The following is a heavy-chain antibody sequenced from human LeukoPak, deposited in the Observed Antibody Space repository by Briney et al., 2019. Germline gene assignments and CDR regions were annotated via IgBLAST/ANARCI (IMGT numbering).Heavy chain of an antibody. Sequence: GRSLTLSCAASGFAFNDFAMYWVRQAPGKGLDWVALIRRDGSHKYYAHSIKGRFTISRDNPKNTLYLQMSSLRAEDTAVYYCAKSSIMFAAGRLGSIDFWGQGTLVTVSS. CDR3: AKSSIMFAAGRLGSIDF. J-gene: IGHJ4*02. CDR2: IRRDGSHK. D-gene: IGHD6-25*01. CDR1: GFAFNDFA. V-gene: IGHV3-33*06.